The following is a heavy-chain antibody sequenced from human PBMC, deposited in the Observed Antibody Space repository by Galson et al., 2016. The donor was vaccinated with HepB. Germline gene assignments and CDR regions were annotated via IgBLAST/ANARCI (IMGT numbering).Heavy chain of an antibody. Sequence: QSGAEVKKPGESLKISCKGSGYTFTSYRIGWVRQMPGKGLEWVALICPGDPHTRYSPSYQGRVAISADKSINTAYLQWISLQTSDTAMYYCTKNWRGDFPDPPDSWGQGTLVIVSS. V-gene: IGHV5-51*01. CDR1: GYTFTSYR. D-gene: IGHD7-27*01. CDR2: ICPGDPHT. J-gene: IGHJ4*02. CDR3: TKNWRGDFPDPPDS.